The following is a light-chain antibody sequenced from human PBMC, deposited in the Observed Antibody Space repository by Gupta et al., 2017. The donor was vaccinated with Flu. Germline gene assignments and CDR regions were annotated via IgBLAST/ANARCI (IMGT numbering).Light chain of an antibody. Sequence: SYDLSQPPSVSVSTGQTAIITCSGDKLGDKYASWYQQRPGQSPLLVIYQDDKRPSGIPERFSGSNSGDTAALTISGTQAMDEADYYCQAWDTTTAGVFGTGTKVTVL. J-gene: IGLJ1*01. CDR3: QAWDTTTAGV. CDR1: KLGDKY. V-gene: IGLV3-1*01. CDR2: QDD.